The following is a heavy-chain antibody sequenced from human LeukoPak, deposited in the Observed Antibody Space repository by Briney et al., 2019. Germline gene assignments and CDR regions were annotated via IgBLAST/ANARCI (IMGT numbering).Heavy chain of an antibody. V-gene: IGHV3-48*03. CDR1: GFTFRSYE. J-gene: IGHJ4*02. CDR2: IRSSGSTF. CDR3: ARDAHYCYGPFFDY. Sequence: GGSLRLSCAAPGFTFRSYEMNSVRQAPGKGLEWVSSIRSSGSTFYYADSVKGPFPISRDNAKNSLYLQMNSRRCEDTAVYYCARDAHYCYGPFFDYWGQGTLVTVSA. D-gene: IGHD5-18*01.